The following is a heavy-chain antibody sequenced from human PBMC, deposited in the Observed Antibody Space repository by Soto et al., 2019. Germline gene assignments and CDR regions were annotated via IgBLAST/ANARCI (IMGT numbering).Heavy chain of an antibody. J-gene: IGHJ6*02. Sequence: SETLSLTCAVSGGSISSGGYSWSWIRQPPGKGLEWIGYIYHSGSTYYNPSLKSRVTISVDRSKNQFSPKLSFVTAADTAVYYCARGMRDFWSGYYTGMDVWGQGTTVTVSS. CDR2: IYHSGST. CDR1: GGSISSGGYS. CDR3: ARGMRDFWSGYYTGMDV. D-gene: IGHD3-3*01. V-gene: IGHV4-30-2*01.